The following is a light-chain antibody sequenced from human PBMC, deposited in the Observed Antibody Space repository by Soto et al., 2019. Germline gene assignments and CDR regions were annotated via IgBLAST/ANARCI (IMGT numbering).Light chain of an antibody. CDR1: QNINSW. J-gene: IGKJ4*01. CDR2: KAS. V-gene: IGKV1-5*03. Sequence: DIQMTQSPSTLSASVGDRVTITCRASQNINSWLAWYQQKPGKAPTLLIYKASTLESGVPSRFSGSGSGTEFTLTISSLQPDDFATYYCQQYNSFPLTFGGGTKVDI. CDR3: QQYNSFPLT.